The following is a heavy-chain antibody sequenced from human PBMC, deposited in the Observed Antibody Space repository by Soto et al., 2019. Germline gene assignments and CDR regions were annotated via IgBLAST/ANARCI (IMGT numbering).Heavy chain of an antibody. CDR3: ARDKTLITFGGVSVSNYYGMDV. CDR1: GFTFSSYS. Sequence: EVQLVESGGGLVKPGGSLRLSCAASGFTFSSYSMNWVRQAPGKGLEWVSSISSSSSYIYYPDSVKGRFTISRDNAKNSLYLQMNSLSAEDTAVYYCARDKTLITFGGVSVSNYYGMDVWGQGTTVTVSS. J-gene: IGHJ6*02. D-gene: IGHD3-16*02. CDR2: ISSSSSYI. V-gene: IGHV3-21*01.